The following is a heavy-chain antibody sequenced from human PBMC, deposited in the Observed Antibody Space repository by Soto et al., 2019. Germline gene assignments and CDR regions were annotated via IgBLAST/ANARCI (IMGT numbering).Heavy chain of an antibody. Sequence: SVKVSCKASGGTFSSYAISWVRQAPGQGLEWMGGIIPIFGTANYAQKFQGRVTITADESTSTAYMELSSLRSGDTAVYYCAGYFTYYYDSSGLWYFDYWGQGTLVTVSS. J-gene: IGHJ4*02. CDR3: AGYFTYYYDSSGLWYFDY. D-gene: IGHD3-22*01. V-gene: IGHV1-69*13. CDR2: IIPIFGTA. CDR1: GGTFSSYA.